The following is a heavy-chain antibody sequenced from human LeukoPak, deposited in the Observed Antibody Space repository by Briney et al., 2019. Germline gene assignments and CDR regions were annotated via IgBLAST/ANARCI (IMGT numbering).Heavy chain of an antibody. CDR2: INAGNGNT. CDR1: GYTFTSYA. V-gene: IGHV1-3*01. J-gene: IGHJ4*02. Sequence: ASVKVSFKASGYTFTSYAMHWVRQAPGQRLEWMGWINAGNGNTKYSQKFQGRVTITRYTSASTAYMELSSLRSEDAAVYYCARSYGDSVDYWGQGTLVTVSS. D-gene: IGHD4-17*01. CDR3: ARSYGDSVDY.